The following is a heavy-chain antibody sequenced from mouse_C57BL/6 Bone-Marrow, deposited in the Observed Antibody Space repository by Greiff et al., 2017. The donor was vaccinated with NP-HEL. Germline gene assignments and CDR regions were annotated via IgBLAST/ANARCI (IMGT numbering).Heavy chain of an antibody. Sequence: QVQLKEPGAELVKPGASVKLSCKASGYTFTSYWMHWVKQRPGQGLEWIGMIHPNSGSTNYNEKFKSKATLTVDKSSSTAYMQLSSLTSEDSAVYYCAPDGYSFAYWGQGTLVTVSA. CDR1: GYTFTSYW. CDR3: APDGYSFAY. CDR2: IHPNSGST. V-gene: IGHV1-64*01. D-gene: IGHD2-3*01. J-gene: IGHJ3*01.